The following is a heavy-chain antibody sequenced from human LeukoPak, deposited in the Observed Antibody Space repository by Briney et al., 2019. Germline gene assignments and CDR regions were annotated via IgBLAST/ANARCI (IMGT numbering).Heavy chain of an antibody. J-gene: IGHJ4*02. Sequence: PGGSLRLSCATSGFTFSNFAMHWVRLAPGKGLHWVSFIWYDGSRKYYADSVKGRFTIPRDSSNNTVYLDMNSLGPEDTAVYFCARDPSYGYAYSFDFWGRGNLVTVSS. CDR2: IWYDGSRK. CDR3: ARDPSYGYAYSFDF. CDR1: GFTFSNFA. D-gene: IGHD5-18*01. V-gene: IGHV3-33*03.